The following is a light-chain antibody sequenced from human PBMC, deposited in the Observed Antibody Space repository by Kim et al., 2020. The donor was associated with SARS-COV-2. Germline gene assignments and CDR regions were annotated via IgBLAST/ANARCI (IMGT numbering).Light chain of an antibody. Sequence: EIVLTQSPATLSLSPGERATLSCRASQSVSSYLAWYQQKPDQAPRLLIYDASNRATGIPARFSGSGSGTDFTLTISSLEPEDFAVYYCQQRSNWPMYTFGQGTKLEI. CDR3: QQRSNWPMYT. CDR1: QSVSSY. J-gene: IGKJ2*01. V-gene: IGKV3-11*01. CDR2: DAS.